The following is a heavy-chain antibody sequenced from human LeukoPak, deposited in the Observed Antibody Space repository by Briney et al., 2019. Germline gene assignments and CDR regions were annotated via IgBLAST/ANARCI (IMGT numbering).Heavy chain of an antibody. J-gene: IGHJ5*02. Sequence: QSGGSLRLSCAASGFTFSSYAMHWVRQAPGKGLEWVAVISYDGSNKYYADSVKGRFTISRDNSKNTLYLQMNSLRAEDTAVYYCARGRGVTMVRGPKTNWFDPWGQGTLVTVSS. CDR1: GFTFSSYA. V-gene: IGHV3-30*04. CDR2: ISYDGSNK. D-gene: IGHD3-10*01. CDR3: ARGRGVTMVRGPKTNWFDP.